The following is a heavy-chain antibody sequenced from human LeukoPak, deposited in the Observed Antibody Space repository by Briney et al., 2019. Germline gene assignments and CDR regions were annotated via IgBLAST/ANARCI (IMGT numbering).Heavy chain of an antibody. CDR3: VREWLF. V-gene: IGHV3-7*01. D-gene: IGHD3-22*01. Sequence: GASLRLSCAASGFRFSSYWMTWVRQAPGKGLEWVANIKQDGTDKYYVESVRGRFTISRDNVERSVYLQMNRLTAEDTAVYYCVREWLFWGRGTLVTVSS. CDR1: GFRFSSYW. J-gene: IGHJ4*02. CDR2: IKQDGTDK.